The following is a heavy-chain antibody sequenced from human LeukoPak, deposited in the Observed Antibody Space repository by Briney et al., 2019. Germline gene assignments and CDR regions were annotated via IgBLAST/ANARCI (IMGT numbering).Heavy chain of an antibody. V-gene: IGHV3-21*01. D-gene: IGHD6-13*01. CDR1: GSTLSSYS. CDR3: ARDLDSRFDY. J-gene: IGHJ4*02. CDR2: ISSSSSYI. Sequence: GGSLRLSCAASGSTLSSYSMNWVRQAPGKGLEWVSSISSSSSYIYYADSVKGRFTISRDNAKNSLYLQMNSLRAEDTAVYYCARDLDSRFDYWGQGTLVTVSS.